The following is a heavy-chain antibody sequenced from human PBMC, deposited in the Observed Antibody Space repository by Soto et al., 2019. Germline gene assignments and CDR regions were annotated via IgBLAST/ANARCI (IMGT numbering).Heavy chain of an antibody. J-gene: IGHJ6*02. CDR2: ISSSSSYI. D-gene: IGHD1-26*01. Sequence: VQLVESGGGLVKPGGSLRLSCAASGFTFSSYSMNWVRQAPGKGLEWVSSISSSSSYIYYADSVKGRFTISRDNAKNSLYLQMNSLRAEDTAVYYCARSPTGELLRCGMDVWGQGTTVTVSS. V-gene: IGHV3-21*01. CDR1: GFTFSSYS. CDR3: ARSPTGELLRCGMDV.